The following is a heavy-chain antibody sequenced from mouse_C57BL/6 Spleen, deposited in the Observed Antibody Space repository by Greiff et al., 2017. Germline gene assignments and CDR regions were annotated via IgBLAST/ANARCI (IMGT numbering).Heavy chain of an antibody. D-gene: IGHD2-1*01. Sequence: VQLQQSGPELVKPGASVKISCKASGYAFSSSWMNWVKQRPGKGLEWIGRIYPGDGDTNYNGKFKGKATLTADKSSSTAYMQLSSLTSEDSAVYFCARNICYGNPYYFDYWGQGTSLTVSS. CDR1: GYAFSSSW. J-gene: IGHJ2*02. V-gene: IGHV1-82*01. CDR2: IYPGDGDT. CDR3: ARNICYGNPYYFDY.